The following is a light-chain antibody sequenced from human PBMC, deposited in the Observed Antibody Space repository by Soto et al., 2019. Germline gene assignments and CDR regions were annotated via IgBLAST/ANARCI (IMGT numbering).Light chain of an antibody. Sequence: EIVLTQSPGTLSLSPGDRATLSCGASQSVTSNYLAWYQQKPGQAPRLLIFGASTRAAGIPERFSGSGSGTDFTLTINRLEPEDFAVYYCQHYYTSYTTFGQGTKVDIK. V-gene: IGKV3-20*01. CDR3: QHYYTSYTT. CDR1: QSVTSNY. J-gene: IGKJ1*01. CDR2: GAS.